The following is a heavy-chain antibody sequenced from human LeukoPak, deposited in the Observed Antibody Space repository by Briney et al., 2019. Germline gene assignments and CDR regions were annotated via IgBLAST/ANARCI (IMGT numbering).Heavy chain of an antibody. V-gene: IGHV1-46*01. J-gene: IGHJ4*02. CDR2: INPTGGST. CDR1: GYTFPSYF. Sequence: ASVRVSCKASGYTFPSYFMHWVRQAPGQGLEWMGIINPTGGSTTYAQKFQGRVTMTRDTSTSTVYMELSSLRSDDTAVYYCARTAARRFDYWGQGTLVTVSS. CDR3: ARTAARRFDY. D-gene: IGHD6-6*01.